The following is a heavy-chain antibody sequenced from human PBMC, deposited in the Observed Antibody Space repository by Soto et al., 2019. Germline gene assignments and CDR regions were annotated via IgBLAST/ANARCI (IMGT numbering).Heavy chain of an antibody. CDR2: IYYSGST. CDR3: ARAVVDTAMVYFDY. Sequence: PSETLSLTCTVSGGSISSYYWSWIRQPPGKGLEWIGYIYYSGSTNYNPSLKSRVTISVDTSKNQFSLKLSSVTAADTAVYYCARAVVDTAMVYFDYWDQGTLVTVSS. CDR1: GGSISSYY. J-gene: IGHJ4*02. D-gene: IGHD5-18*01. V-gene: IGHV4-59*01.